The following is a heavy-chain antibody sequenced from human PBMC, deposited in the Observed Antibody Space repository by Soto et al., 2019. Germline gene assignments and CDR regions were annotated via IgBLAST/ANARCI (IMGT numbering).Heavy chain of an antibody. V-gene: IGHV1-69*13. CDR2: LIAMLGTP. CDR1: GGTFGSHG. CDR3: ARGAMANFDY. J-gene: IGHJ4*02. D-gene: IGHD5-18*01. Sequence: SVKVSCKASGGTFGSHGIAWVRQAPGRGLEWMGGLIAMLGTPTYARKVQGRATITADESLTSSYLELRSLRSEDTAVYFCARGAMANFDYWGQGTVVTVSS.